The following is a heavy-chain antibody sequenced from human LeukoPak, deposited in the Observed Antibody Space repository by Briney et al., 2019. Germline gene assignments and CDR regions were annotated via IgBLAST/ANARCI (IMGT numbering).Heavy chain of an antibody. CDR1: GYIFAGSW. V-gene: IGHV5-51*01. D-gene: IGHD7-27*01. J-gene: IGHJ4*02. CDR2: IYPGNSAT. CDR3: AKKGTVDKSFDY. Sequence: GESLKISCEGSGYIFAGSWLALVRQMSGKGLEWMVIIYPGNSATRYSPSFQGQVTISADKSISTAYLQWSSLKASDTAMYYCAKKGTVDKSFDYWGQGTLVTVSS.